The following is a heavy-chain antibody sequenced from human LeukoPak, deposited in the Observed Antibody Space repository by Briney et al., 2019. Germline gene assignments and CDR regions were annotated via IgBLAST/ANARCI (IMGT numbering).Heavy chain of an antibody. CDR3: ARDFVDYDSIYYYYYMDV. V-gene: IGHV4-59*12. CDR2: IYYSGST. D-gene: IGHD3-22*01. J-gene: IGHJ6*03. CDR1: GGSISGSY. Sequence: PSETLSLTCTVSGGSISGSYWNWIRQPPGKGLEWIGYIYYSGSTNYNPSLKSRVTMSVDTSKNQFSLKLSSVTAADTAVYYCARDFVDYDSIYYYYYMDVWGKGTTVTVSS.